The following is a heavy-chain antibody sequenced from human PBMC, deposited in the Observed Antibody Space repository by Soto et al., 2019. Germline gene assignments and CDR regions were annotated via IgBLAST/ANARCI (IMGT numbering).Heavy chain of an antibody. J-gene: IGHJ4*02. Sequence: EVQLLESGGGLVQPGGSLRLSCAASGFSFSTYSMAWVRQAPGKGPEWVSGLSHGGAYTFYADSVKGRFTISVDISQNTVYLQMNSLRTEDTAVYYCAKLSGYGDAWGQGTLVTVSS. CDR3: AKLSGYGDA. CDR2: LSHGGAYT. CDR1: GFSFSTYS. D-gene: IGHD4-17*01. V-gene: IGHV3-23*01.